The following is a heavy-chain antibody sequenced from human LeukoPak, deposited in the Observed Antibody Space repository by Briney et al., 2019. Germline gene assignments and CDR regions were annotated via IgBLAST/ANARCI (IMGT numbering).Heavy chain of an antibody. J-gene: IGHJ4*02. D-gene: IGHD5-24*01. Sequence: PSQTLSLTCTVSGGSVSSGDFYWTWIRQPAGKGLVWIGRIYATQITNYNPSLTSRVTISVDTSKNQFSLKLNSVTAADTAVYYCARRMATRPYYFDSWGQGTLVTVSS. CDR3: ARRMATRPYYFDS. CDR1: GGSVSSGDFY. CDR2: IYATQIT. V-gene: IGHV4-61*02.